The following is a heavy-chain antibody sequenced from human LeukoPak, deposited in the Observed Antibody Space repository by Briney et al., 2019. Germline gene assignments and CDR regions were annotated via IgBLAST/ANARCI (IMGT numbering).Heavy chain of an antibody. Sequence: GGSLRLSCAASGFTFSSYSMNWVRQAPGKGLEWVSSISSSSTYISYAGSVKGRFTISRDNAKNSLYLQMNSLRAEDTAVYYCASTIAVAGTGDYWGQGTLVTVSS. D-gene: IGHD6-19*01. J-gene: IGHJ4*02. CDR2: ISSSSTYI. V-gene: IGHV3-21*01. CDR3: ASTIAVAGTGDY. CDR1: GFTFSSYS.